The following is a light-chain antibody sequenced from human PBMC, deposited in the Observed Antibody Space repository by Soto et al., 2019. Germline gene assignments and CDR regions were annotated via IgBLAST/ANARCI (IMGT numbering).Light chain of an antibody. V-gene: IGKV1-13*02. J-gene: IGKJ5*01. CDR1: QDISTG. CDR3: QQFNSLIT. CDR2: DAS. Sequence: ATQLTQSPSSLSASVGDRVTLTCRASQDISTGLAWYQQKPGKPPKVLIYDASSLQSGVPSRFSGSGSGTDFTLTISSLQPEDFATYYCQQFNSLITFGQGTRLEIK.